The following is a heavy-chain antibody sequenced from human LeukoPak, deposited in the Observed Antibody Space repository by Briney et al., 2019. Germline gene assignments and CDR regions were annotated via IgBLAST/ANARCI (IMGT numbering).Heavy chain of an antibody. CDR3: ARLHNSDYYMDV. J-gene: IGHJ6*03. Sequence: GSLRLSCTASGFTFSSYAMHWVRQAPGKGLEYVSAISSNGGSTYYGNSVKGRFTVSRDNSKNTLYLQMGSLGAEDMAVYYCARLHNSDYYMDVWGKGTTVTVPS. V-gene: IGHV3-64*01. CDR2: ISSNGGST. CDR1: GFTFSSYA.